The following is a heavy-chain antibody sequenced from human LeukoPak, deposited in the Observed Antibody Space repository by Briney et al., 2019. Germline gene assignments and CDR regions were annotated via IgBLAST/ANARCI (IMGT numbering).Heavy chain of an antibody. J-gene: IGHJ5*02. CDR3: ARGDPQNIVVVVAATSSSWFDP. Sequence: SQTLSLTCTVSGGSISSGGYYWSWIRQPPGKGLEWIGEINHSGSTNYNPSLKSRVTISVDTSKNQFSLKLSSVTAADTAVYYCARGDPQNIVVVVAATSSSWFDPWGQGTLVTVSS. V-gene: IGHV4-30-2*01. CDR1: GGSISSGGYY. D-gene: IGHD2-15*01. CDR2: INHSGST.